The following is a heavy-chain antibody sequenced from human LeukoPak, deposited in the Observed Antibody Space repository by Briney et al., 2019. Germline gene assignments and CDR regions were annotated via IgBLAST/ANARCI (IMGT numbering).Heavy chain of an antibody. CDR2: IKHDGSEK. D-gene: IGHD1-26*01. Sequence: GGSLRLSCAASGFTFSSFWMSWVRQAPGKGLEWVANIKHDGSEKYYVDSVKGRFTISRDNAKNSLNLQMNSLRDEDTAVYYCASLVGAATLVGSCGQGTLVTVSS. CDR3: ASLVGAATLVGS. J-gene: IGHJ4*02. V-gene: IGHV3-7*01. CDR1: GFTFSSFW.